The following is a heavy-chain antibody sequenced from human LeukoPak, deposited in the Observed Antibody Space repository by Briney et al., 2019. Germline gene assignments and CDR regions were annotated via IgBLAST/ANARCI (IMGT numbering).Heavy chain of an antibody. CDR1: GGTFSSYA. Sequence: SVKVSCKASGGTFSSYAISWVRQAPGQGLEWMGGIIPIFGTANYAQKFQGRVTITADESTSTAYMELSSLRSEDTAVYYCARGTLDCTNGVCYTGAFDYWGQGTLVAVSS. J-gene: IGHJ4*02. D-gene: IGHD2-8*01. CDR2: IIPIFGTA. CDR3: ARGTLDCTNGVCYTGAFDY. V-gene: IGHV1-69*13.